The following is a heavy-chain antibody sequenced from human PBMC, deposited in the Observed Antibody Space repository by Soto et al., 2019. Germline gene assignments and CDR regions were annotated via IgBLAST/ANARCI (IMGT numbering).Heavy chain of an antibody. D-gene: IGHD3-22*01. J-gene: IGHJ4*02. V-gene: IGHV1-69*04. CDR2: IIPILGIA. Sequence: SVKVSCKASGYSFTSHYMHWVRQAPGQGLEWMGRIIPILGIANCAQKFRGRVTITADKSTSTAYMELSSLRSQDTAVYYCARDRESFSDSSGYYYERFPLDYWGQGTLVTVSS. CDR3: ARDRESFSDSSGYYYERFPLDY. CDR1: GYSFTSHY.